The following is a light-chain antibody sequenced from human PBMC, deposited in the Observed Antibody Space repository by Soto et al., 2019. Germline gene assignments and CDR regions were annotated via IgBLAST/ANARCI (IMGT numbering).Light chain of an antibody. V-gene: IGKV1-39*01. J-gene: IGKJ2*01. CDR2: AAP. CDR1: KSGINN. CDR3: QQSYRTPYT. Sequence: DIQMTQSQPPLLQLLGAGSTIISRPSKSGINNLNWYQQKPGRALKLLIYAAPNLQSGAPSRFSGSGSGTDFTLTISSLQPEDIATYYCQQSYRTPYTFGQGTKLEIK.